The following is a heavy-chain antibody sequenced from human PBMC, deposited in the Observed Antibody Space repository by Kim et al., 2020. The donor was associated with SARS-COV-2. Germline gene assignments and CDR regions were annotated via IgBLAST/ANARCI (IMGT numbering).Heavy chain of an antibody. V-gene: IGHV4-4*02. CDR3: ARVGITAVRGVIITLHPYYYYGMDV. CDR2: IYHSGST. Sequence: SETLSLTCAVSGGSISSSNWWSWVRQPPGKGLEWIGEIYHSGSTNYNPSLKSRVTISVDKSKNQFSLKLSSVTAADTAVYYCARVGITAVRGVIITLHPYYYYGMDVWGQGTTVTVSS. CDR1: GGSISSSNW. D-gene: IGHD3-10*01. J-gene: IGHJ6*02.